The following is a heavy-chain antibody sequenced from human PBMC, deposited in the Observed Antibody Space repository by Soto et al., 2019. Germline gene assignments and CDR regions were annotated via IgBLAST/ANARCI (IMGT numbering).Heavy chain of an antibody. J-gene: IGHJ6*02. V-gene: IGHV3-30*18. D-gene: IGHD5-18*01. CDR3: AKEIDSYGYNYYYGMDV. CDR1: GFTFSSYG. CDR2: ISYDGSNK. Sequence: GGSLRLSCAASGFTFSSYGMHWVRQAPGKGLEWVAVISYDGSNKYYADSVKGRFTISRDNSKNTLYLQMNSLRAEDTAVYYCAKEIDSYGYNYYYGMDVWGQGTTVTVYS.